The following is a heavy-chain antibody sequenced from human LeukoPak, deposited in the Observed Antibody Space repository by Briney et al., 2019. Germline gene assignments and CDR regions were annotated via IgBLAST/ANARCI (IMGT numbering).Heavy chain of an antibody. J-gene: IGHJ4*02. V-gene: IGHV1-69*05. CDR3: ATGGPWDLLKY. CDR2: IIPIFGTA. D-gene: IGHD3-9*01. Sequence: WASVKVSCKASGGTFSSYAISWVRQAPGQGLEWMGGIIPIFGTANYAQKFQGSVTITTDESTSTAYMELSSLRSEDTAVYYCATGGPWDLLKYWGQGTLVTVSS. CDR1: GGTFSSYA.